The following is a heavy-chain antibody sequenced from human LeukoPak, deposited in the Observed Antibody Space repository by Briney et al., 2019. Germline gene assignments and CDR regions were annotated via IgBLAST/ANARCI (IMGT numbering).Heavy chain of an antibody. V-gene: IGHV3-11*01. CDR1: GFTFSDYY. CDR2: ISSSGSTI. Sequence: GGSLRLSCAASGFTFSDYYMSWIRQAPGKGLEWVSYISSSGSTIYYADSMKGRFTISRDNAKNSLYLQMNSLRAEDTAVYYCARVKAMVISFDYWGQGTLVTVSS. J-gene: IGHJ4*02. CDR3: ARVKAMVISFDY. D-gene: IGHD5-18*01.